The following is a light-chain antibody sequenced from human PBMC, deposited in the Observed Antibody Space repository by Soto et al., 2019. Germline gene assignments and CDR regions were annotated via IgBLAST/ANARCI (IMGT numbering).Light chain of an antibody. CDR1: QSVSSSY. Sequence: EIVLTQSPGTLSLSPGQRATLSCRASQSVSSSYLVWYQQKPGQAPRLLIYGASSRATGIPDRFSGGGSGTDFTLTISRLEPEDFAVYYCQQYGSSPYTFGQGTKLEMK. V-gene: IGKV3-20*01. J-gene: IGKJ2*01. CDR2: GAS. CDR3: QQYGSSPYT.